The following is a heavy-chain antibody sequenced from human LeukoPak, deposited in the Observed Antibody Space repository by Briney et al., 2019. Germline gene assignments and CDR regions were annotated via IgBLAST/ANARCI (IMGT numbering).Heavy chain of an antibody. J-gene: IGHJ6*03. D-gene: IGHD2-8*01. Sequence: RASVKVSCNASGYTFTGYYMHWVRQPPGQGLEWMGWINPNNGGTNYAQKFQGRVTTTRDTSISTAYIELSRLRSDDTAVYYCARDAQGVYGYYVDVWGKGTTVTVSS. CDR3: ARDAQGVYGYYVDV. CDR2: INPNNGGT. V-gene: IGHV1-2*02. CDR1: GYTFTGYY.